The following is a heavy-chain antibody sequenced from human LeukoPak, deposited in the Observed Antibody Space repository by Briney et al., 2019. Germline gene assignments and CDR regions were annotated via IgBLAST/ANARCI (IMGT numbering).Heavy chain of an antibody. CDR1: GFTFSSYG. J-gene: IGHJ4*02. CDR2: ISYDGSNK. Sequence: GGSLRLSCAASGFTFSSYGMHWVRQAPGKGLEWVAVISYDGSNKYYADSVKGRFTISRDNSKNTLYLQMNSLRAEDTAVYYCAKDPYSSSWYSHDYWGQGTLVTVSS. CDR3: AKDPYSSSWYSHDY. D-gene: IGHD6-13*01. V-gene: IGHV3-30*18.